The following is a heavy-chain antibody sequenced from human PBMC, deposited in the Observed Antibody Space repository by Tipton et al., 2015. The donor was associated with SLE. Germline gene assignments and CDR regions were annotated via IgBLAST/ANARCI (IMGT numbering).Heavy chain of an antibody. J-gene: IGHJ4*02. CDR2: ISGSGGST. Sequence: LSLTCAASGFTFSSYVMSWVRQAPGKGLEWVSAISGSGGSTYYADSVKGRFTISRDNSKNTLYLQMNSLRAEDTAVYYCAKDHGIAVAGGFDYWGQGTLVTVSS. CDR3: AKDHGIAVAGGFDY. CDR1: GFTFSSYV. V-gene: IGHV3-23*01. D-gene: IGHD6-19*01.